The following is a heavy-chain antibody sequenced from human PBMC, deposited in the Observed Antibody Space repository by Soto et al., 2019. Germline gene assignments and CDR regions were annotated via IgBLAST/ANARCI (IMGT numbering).Heavy chain of an antibody. CDR1: GYTFTSYG. Sequence: EASVKVSCKASGYTFTSYGISWVRQAPGQGLEWMGWISAYNGNTNYAQKLQGRVTMTTDTSTSTAYMELRSLRSDDTAVYYCARRRITIFGVVIYYGMDVWGQGTTVTVSS. CDR3: ARRRITIFGVVIYYGMDV. V-gene: IGHV1-18*04. CDR2: ISAYNGNT. D-gene: IGHD3-3*01. J-gene: IGHJ6*02.